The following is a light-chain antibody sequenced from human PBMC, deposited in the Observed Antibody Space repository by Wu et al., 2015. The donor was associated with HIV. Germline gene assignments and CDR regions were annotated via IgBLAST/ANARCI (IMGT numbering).Light chain of an antibody. J-gene: IGKJ1*01. CDR1: QSVSNN. CDR3: QQYNNWPPGT. Sequence: EIVLTQSPATLSVSSGERATLSCRASQSVSNNLAWYQQKPGQAPRLLIYGASTRATGIPVRFSGSGSGTEFTLTISSLQSEDFAVYFCQQYNNWPPGTFGQGTKVEVK. CDR2: GAS. V-gene: IGKV3-15*01.